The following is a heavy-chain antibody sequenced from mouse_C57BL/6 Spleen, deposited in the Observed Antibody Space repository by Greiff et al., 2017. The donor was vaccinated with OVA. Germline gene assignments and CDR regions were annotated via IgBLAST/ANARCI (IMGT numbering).Heavy chain of an antibody. J-gene: IGHJ1*03. V-gene: IGHV1-66*01. CDR1: GYSFTSYY. Sequence: VKVVESGPELVKPGASVKISCKASGYSFTSYYIHWVKQRPGQGLEWIGWIYPGSGNTKYNEKFKGKATLTADTSSSTAYMQLSSLTSEDSAVYYCARQGPYSNYGYFDVWGTGTTVTVSS. CDR3: ARQGPYSNYGYFDV. CDR2: IYPGSGNT. D-gene: IGHD2-5*01.